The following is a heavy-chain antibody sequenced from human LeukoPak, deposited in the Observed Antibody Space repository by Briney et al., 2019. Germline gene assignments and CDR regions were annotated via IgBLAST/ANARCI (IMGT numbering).Heavy chain of an antibody. CDR1: GYTFTGYY. CDR2: INPNSGGT. CDR3: AREYYYDSSGYYGSGIDY. V-gene: IGHV1-2*02. Sequence: ASVKVSCKASGYTFTGYYMHWVRQAPGQGLEWMGWINPNSGGTNYAQKFQGRATMTRDTSISTAYMELSRLRSDDTAVYYCAREYYYDSSGYYGSGIDYWGQGTLVTVSS. D-gene: IGHD3-22*01. J-gene: IGHJ4*02.